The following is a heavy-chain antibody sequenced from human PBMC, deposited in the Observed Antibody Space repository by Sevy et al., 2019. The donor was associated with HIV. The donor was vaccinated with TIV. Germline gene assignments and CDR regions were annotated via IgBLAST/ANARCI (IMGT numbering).Heavy chain of an antibody. Sequence: GGSLRLSCAASGFTFSSYAMSWVRQAPGKGLEWVSAISGSGGSTYYADSVKGRFTISRDNSKNTRYLQMNSLRAEDTAVYYCAKRGPPMYYYDSSGYSAFGYWGQGTLVTVSS. D-gene: IGHD3-22*01. CDR3: AKRGPPMYYYDSSGYSAFGY. CDR1: GFTFSSYA. V-gene: IGHV3-23*01. J-gene: IGHJ4*02. CDR2: ISGSGGST.